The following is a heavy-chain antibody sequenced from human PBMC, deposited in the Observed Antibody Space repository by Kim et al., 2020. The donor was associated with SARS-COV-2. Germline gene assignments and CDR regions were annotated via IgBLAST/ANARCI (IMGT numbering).Heavy chain of an antibody. CDR1: GYTFTSYD. CDR2: MNPNSGNT. J-gene: IGHJ6*02. CDR3: AFPRYCSGGSCYPTNYYYYYGIDV. Sequence: ASVKVSCKASGYTFTSYDINWVRQATGQGLEWMGWMNPNSGNTGYAQKFQGRVTMTRNTSISTAYMELSSLRSEDTAVYYCAFPRYCSGGSCYPTNYYYYYGIDVWGQGTTVTVSS. D-gene: IGHD2-15*01. V-gene: IGHV1-8*01.